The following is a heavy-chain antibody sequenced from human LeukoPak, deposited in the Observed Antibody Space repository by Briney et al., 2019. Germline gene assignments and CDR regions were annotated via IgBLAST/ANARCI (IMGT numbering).Heavy chain of an antibody. J-gene: IGHJ6*03. CDR2: INHSGST. CDR3: ARAGTYDFWSGKNYYYYYMDV. CDR1: GGSFSGCY. D-gene: IGHD3-3*01. V-gene: IGHV4-34*01. Sequence: SETLSLTCAVYGGSFSGCYWSWIRQPPGKGLEWIGEINHSGSTNYNPSLKSRVTISVDTSKNQFSLKLSSVTAADTAVYYCARAGTYDFWSGKNYYYYYMDVWGKGTTVTVSS.